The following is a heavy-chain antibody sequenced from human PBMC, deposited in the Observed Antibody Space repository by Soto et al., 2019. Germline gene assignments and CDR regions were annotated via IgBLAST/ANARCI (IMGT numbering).Heavy chain of an antibody. CDR1: RDTFPSYY. D-gene: IGHD1-26*01. CDR2: INPHGGST. CDR3: ARSSGGNFGIIIEGTNWFAP. J-gene: IGHJ5*02. V-gene: IGHV1-46*01. Sequence: ASVEVSCEAPRDTFPSYYINWVRQAPGQGLEWMGVINPHGGSTAYAQKFKGRVTLTRDTSASTVYMEVSSLTSEDTAMYYCARSSGGNFGIIIEGTNWFAPWGQGTLVTV.